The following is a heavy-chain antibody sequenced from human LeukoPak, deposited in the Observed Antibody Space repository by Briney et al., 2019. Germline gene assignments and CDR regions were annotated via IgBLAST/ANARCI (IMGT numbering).Heavy chain of an antibody. Sequence: PGVSLRLSCAASGFTFSSYWMDWVRQAPGKGLVWVSRINSAGSITGYADSVKGRFTISRDNAKSTLYLEMSSLRAEDTAVYFCATDQGGLRYWGQGTLVTVSS. CDR2: INSAGSIT. D-gene: IGHD3-3*01. CDR3: ATDQGGLRY. V-gene: IGHV3-74*01. CDR1: GFTFSSYW. J-gene: IGHJ4*02.